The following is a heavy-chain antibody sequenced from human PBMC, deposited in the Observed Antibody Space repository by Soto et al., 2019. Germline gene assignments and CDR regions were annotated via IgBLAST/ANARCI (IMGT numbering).Heavy chain of an antibody. Sequence: GGSLRLSCAASGFTFRTCDMHWVRQATGKGLEWVSGIGTTGDTYYPGSVKGRFTISRENAKNSLYLQMNSLRPGDTAVYYCARDRYGGLDYWGQGTLVTVSS. D-gene: IGHD4-17*01. J-gene: IGHJ4*02. V-gene: IGHV3-13*01. CDR3: ARDRYGGLDY. CDR2: IGTTGDT. CDR1: GFTFRTCD.